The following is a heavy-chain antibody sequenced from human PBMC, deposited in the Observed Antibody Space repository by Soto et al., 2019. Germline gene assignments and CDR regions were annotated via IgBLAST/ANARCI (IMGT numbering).Heavy chain of an antibody. V-gene: IGHV1-18*04. Sequence: ASVKVSCQASGYTFTSYGIRWVRRAPGQGLEWMGWISAYNGNTNYAQKLQGRVTMTTDTFTSTAYMELRSLRSDDTAVYYCARDHFQYCSSTSCYTSVYNYYGMDVWGQGTTVTVSS. CDR1: GYTFTSYG. CDR2: ISAYNGNT. CDR3: ARDHFQYCSSTSCYTSVYNYYGMDV. J-gene: IGHJ6*02. D-gene: IGHD2-2*02.